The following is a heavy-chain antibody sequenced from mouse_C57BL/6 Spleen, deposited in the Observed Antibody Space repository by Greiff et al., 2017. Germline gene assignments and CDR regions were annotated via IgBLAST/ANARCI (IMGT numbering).Heavy chain of an antibody. D-gene: IGHD1-1*01. Sequence: VQLQQSGPVLVKPGASVKMSCKASGYTFTDYYMNWVKQSHGKSLEWIGVINPYNGGTSYNQKFKGKATLTVDKSSSTAYMELNSLTSEDSAVYYCARPSFYGSSYAMDYWGQGTSVTVSS. J-gene: IGHJ4*01. CDR1: GYTFTDYY. V-gene: IGHV1-19*01. CDR3: ARPSFYGSSYAMDY. CDR2: INPYNGGT.